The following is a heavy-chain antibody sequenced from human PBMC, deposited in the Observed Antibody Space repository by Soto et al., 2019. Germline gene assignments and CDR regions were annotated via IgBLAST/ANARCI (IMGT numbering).Heavy chain of an antibody. V-gene: IGHV4-59*01. D-gene: IGHD5-12*01. CDR2: IFYSGST. J-gene: IGHJ4*02. CDR1: GASISSYF. CDR3: AMRYSGRKGIDH. Sequence: QVQLQESGPGLVKPSETLSLTCTVSGASISSYFWSWIRQPPGKGLEWIGYIFYSGSTNYNPSLKSRVTISRDTSKNQFSLNLSSVTAADTAVYYCAMRYSGRKGIDHWGQGTLVTVSS.